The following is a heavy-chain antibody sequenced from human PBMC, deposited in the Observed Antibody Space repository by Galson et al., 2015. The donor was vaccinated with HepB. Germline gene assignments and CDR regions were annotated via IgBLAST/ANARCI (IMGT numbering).Heavy chain of an antibody. CDR1: GGSISGYS. Sequence: SETLSLTCTVSGGSISGYSWTWIRQSPGKGLEWIGYIYSRGSTNYNPSLKSRVTISVDTSKNQFSLKLRSVTAADTAVYYCARLYDRGGLWTRSDYWGQGILVIVSS. J-gene: IGHJ4*02. CDR2: IYSRGST. D-gene: IGHD3-22*01. CDR3: ARLYDRGGLWTRSDY. V-gene: IGHV4-59*08.